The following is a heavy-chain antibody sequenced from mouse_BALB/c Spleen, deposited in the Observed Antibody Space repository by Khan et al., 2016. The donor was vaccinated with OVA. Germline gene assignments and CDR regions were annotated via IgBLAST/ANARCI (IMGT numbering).Heavy chain of an antibody. CDR3: ARDAGRY. D-gene: IGHD3-3*01. CDR2: INPKNGVT. CDR1: GYTFTEYT. V-gene: IGHV1-18*01. Sequence: EGQLQQSGPELVKPGASVKIFCKTSGYTFTEYTLPWVKQSHGKSLEWIGVINPKNGVTSYNQKLKGKATLTVDKSSSTAYMEFRSLTSEDSAVYYCARDAGRYWGQGTSVTVSS. J-gene: IGHJ4*01.